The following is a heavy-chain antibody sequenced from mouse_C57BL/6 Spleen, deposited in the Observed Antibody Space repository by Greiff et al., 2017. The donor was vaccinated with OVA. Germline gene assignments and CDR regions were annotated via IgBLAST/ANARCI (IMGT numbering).Heavy chain of an antibody. CDR1: GYAFSSSW. Sequence: QVQLQQSGPELVKPGASVKISCKASGYAFSSSWMNWVKQRPGKGLEWIGRIYPGDGDTNYNGKFKGKATLTADKSSSTAYMQRSSLTSEDSAVYFCAGGTRMDYWGQGTSVTVSS. V-gene: IGHV1-82*01. J-gene: IGHJ4*01. D-gene: IGHD3-3*01. CDR3: AGGTRMDY. CDR2: IYPGDGDT.